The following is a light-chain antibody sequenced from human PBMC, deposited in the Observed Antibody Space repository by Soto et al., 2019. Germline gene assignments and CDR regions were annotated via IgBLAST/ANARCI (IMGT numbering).Light chain of an antibody. CDR3: QQRSHWPLYT. J-gene: IGKJ2*01. CDR1: QSVSSY. V-gene: IGKV3-11*01. Sequence: EIVLTQSPATLSLSPGERATLSCRASQSVSSYLAWYQQKPGQAPRLLIYDASTSAPGIPARFSGSGSGTDFTLTISSLVTEDLAVYYCQQRSHWPLYTFGQGTKLAIK. CDR2: DAS.